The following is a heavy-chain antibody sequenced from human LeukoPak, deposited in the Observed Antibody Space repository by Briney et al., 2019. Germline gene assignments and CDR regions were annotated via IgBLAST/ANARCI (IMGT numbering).Heavy chain of an antibody. CDR3: ASLGQVPYDSSGYWDY. CDR1: GYTFTSYY. J-gene: IGHJ4*02. CDR2: ISPSGGST. D-gene: IGHD3-22*01. Sequence: ASVKVSCKASGYTFTSYYMHWVRQAPGQGLEWMGIISPSGGSTSYAQKFQGRVTMTRDTSTSTVYMELSSLRSEDTAVYYCASLGQVPYDSSGYWDYWGQGTLVTVSS. V-gene: IGHV1-46*01.